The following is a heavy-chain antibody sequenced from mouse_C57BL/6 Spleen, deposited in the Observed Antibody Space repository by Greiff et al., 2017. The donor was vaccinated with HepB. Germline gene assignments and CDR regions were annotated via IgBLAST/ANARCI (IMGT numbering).Heavy chain of an antibody. CDR2: INPNNGGT. V-gene: IGHV1-18*01. D-gene: IGHD1-1*01. CDR3: ARGIYYYGSSPWYFDV. J-gene: IGHJ1*03. Sequence: LVKPGASVKIPCKASGYTFTDYNMDWVKQSHGKSLEWIGDINPNNGGTIYNQKFKGKATLTVDKSSSTAYMELRSLTSEDTAVYYCARGIYYYGSSPWYFDVWGTGTTVTVSS. CDR1: GYTFTDYN.